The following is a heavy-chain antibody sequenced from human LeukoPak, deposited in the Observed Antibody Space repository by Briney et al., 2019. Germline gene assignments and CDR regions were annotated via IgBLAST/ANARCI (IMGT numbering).Heavy chain of an antibody. CDR3: ARAGRLRLLEWLNAYYFDY. V-gene: IGHV4-34*01. J-gene: IGHJ4*02. D-gene: IGHD3-3*01. CDR2: INHSGST. CDR1: GGSFSGYY. Sequence: PSETLSLTCAVYGGSFSGYYWSWIRQPPGKGLEWIGEINHSGSTNYNPSLKSRVTISVDTSKNQFSLKLSSVTAADTAVYYCARAGRLRLLEWLNAYYFDYWGQGTLVTVSS.